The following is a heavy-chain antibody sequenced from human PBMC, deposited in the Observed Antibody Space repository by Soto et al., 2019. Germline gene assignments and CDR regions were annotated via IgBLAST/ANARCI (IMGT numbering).Heavy chain of an antibody. D-gene: IGHD3-3*01. Sequence: PSETLSLTCTVSGGSISSYYWSWIRQPPGKGLEWIGYIYYSGSTYYNPSLKSRVTISVDTSKNQFSLKLSSVTAADTAVYYCARRGRGGTFDYWGQGTLVTVSS. CDR3: ARRGRGGTFDY. CDR2: IYYSGST. J-gene: IGHJ4*02. CDR1: GGSISSYY. V-gene: IGHV4-59*06.